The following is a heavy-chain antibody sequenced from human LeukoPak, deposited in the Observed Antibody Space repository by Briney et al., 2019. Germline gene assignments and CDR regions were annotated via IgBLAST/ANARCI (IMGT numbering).Heavy chain of an antibody. V-gene: IGHV4-34*01. CDR3: ARGPRITIFGVVIRTAMDV. Sequence: ASPRLAPTVAVHGGGLRGKYWSWICQQQGKGLEWIGEINHSGSTNYNPSLKSRVTISVDTSKNQFSLKLSSVTAADTAVYYCARGPRITIFGVVIRTAMDVWGKGTTVTVSS. CDR1: GGGLRGKY. D-gene: IGHD3-3*01. J-gene: IGHJ6*03. CDR2: INHSGST.